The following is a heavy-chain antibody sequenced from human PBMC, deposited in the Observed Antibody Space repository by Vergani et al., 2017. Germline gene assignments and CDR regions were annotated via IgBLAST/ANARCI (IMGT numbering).Heavy chain of an antibody. V-gene: IGHV4-59*13. Sequence: QVQLEESGPGLVKPSETLSLTCTVSGGSFNTYYWSWIRQSPGKGLEWIGYIYSTGSTNYNPSLNSRVTMSVDMSKNQFSLKLRSVNAADTAVYFCARVMYRDEASTGYRLEGMDIWGQGTTVTISS. CDR1: GGSFNTYY. J-gene: IGHJ6*02. CDR2: IYSTGST. CDR3: ARVMYRDEASTGYRLEGMDI. D-gene: IGHD3-9*01.